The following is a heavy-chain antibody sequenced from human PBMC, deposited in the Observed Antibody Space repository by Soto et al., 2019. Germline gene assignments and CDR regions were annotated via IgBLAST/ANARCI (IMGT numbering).Heavy chain of an antibody. CDR2: IDPSDSYT. D-gene: IGHD6-13*01. CDR1: GYSFTSYW. V-gene: IGHV5-10-1*01. J-gene: IGHJ6*02. CDR3: ARRRPGIAAAGTVYYYYYGMDV. Sequence: PGESLKISCKGSGYSFTSYWISWVRQMPGKGLEWMGRIDPSDSYTNYSPSFQGHVTISADKSISTAYLQWSSLKASDTAMYYCARRRPGIAAAGTVYYYYYGMDVWGQGTTVTVSS.